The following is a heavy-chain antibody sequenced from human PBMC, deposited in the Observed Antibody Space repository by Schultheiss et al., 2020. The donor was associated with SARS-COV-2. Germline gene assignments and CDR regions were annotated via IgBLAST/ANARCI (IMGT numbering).Heavy chain of an antibody. D-gene: IGHD1-14*01. CDR1: GFTFSDYY. J-gene: IGHJ4*02. Sequence: GGSLRLSCAASGFTFSDYYLNWIRQAPGKGLEWISCISSSGASVYYADSVNGRFTISRDNTKNSLYLQMNSLRAEDMAVYYCARDGTGHFDYWGQGTLVTVSS. CDR2: ISSSGASV. V-gene: IGHV3-11*01. CDR3: ARDGTGHFDY.